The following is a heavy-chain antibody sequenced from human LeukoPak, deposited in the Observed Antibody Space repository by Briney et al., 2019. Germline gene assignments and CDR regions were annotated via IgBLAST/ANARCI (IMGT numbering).Heavy chain of an antibody. CDR3: SIYAEWNWNYGYIDL. V-gene: IGHV1-69*01. CDR1: GGTFSNYA. J-gene: IGHJ4*02. CDR2: IIPIFGPA. D-gene: IGHD1-7*01. Sequence: SVKVSCKAPGGTFSNYAIAWVRPAPGQGLEWMGGIIPIFGPANYTQNFQGRLSITADESTSTAYMELSSLTCEDTPTYDCSIYAEWNWNYGYIDLWGQGTLV.